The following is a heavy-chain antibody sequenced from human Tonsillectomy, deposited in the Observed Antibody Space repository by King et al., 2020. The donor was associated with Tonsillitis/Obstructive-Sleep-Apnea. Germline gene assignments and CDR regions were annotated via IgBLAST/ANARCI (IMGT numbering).Heavy chain of an antibody. Sequence: QLQESGPGLVKPSETLSLTCTVSGGSISSYYWSWIRQPPGKGLEWIGYIHYSGSTNYNPSLQSRVTISVDTSKNQFSLKLNSVTAADTAVYYCARGELALDYWGQGTLVTVSS. CDR1: GGSISSYY. D-gene: IGHD1-26*01. CDR3: ARGELALDY. J-gene: IGHJ4*02. CDR2: IHYSGST. V-gene: IGHV4-59*01.